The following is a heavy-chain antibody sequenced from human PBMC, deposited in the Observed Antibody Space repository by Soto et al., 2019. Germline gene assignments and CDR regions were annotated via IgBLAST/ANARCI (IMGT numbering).Heavy chain of an antibody. CDR2: ITGSSAYI. Sequence: EVQLVESGGGLVKPGGALRLSCAGSGFTFSSFTMNWVLQAPGKGLEWVSSITGSSAYIQFGASVKGRFTISRDNAKNSLFLQMNSLRAEDTAVYYCARGRSQAYYYYMDVWGKGTTVTVSS. CDR1: GFTFSSFT. J-gene: IGHJ6*03. CDR3: ARGRSQAYYYYMDV. V-gene: IGHV3-21*01.